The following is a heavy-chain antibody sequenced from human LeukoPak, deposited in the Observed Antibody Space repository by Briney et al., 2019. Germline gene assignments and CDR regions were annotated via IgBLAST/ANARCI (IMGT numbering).Heavy chain of an antibody. V-gene: IGHV1-18*01. Sequence: ASVKVSCKASGYTFTSYGISWVRQAPGQGLEWMGWISAYNGNTNYAQKLQGRVTMTTDTSTSTAYVELRSLRPDDTAVYYCARSGYSSSWYEDYWGQGTLVTVSS. CDR2: ISAYNGNT. CDR1: GYTFTSYG. D-gene: IGHD6-13*01. J-gene: IGHJ4*02. CDR3: ARSGYSSSWYEDY.